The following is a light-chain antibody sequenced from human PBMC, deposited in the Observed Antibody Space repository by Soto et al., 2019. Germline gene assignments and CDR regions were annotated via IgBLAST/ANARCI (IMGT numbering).Light chain of an antibody. CDR1: SSNIGAGYD. J-gene: IGLJ3*02. Sequence: QAVVTQPPSVSGAPGQRVTISCTGSSSNIGAGYDVHWYQQLPGTAPKLLIYGSSNRPSGVPDRFSGSKSGTSASLAITGLQAEDEADYYCQSYDSSLSALFGGGTKVTVL. CDR2: GSS. CDR3: QSYDSSLSAL. V-gene: IGLV1-40*01.